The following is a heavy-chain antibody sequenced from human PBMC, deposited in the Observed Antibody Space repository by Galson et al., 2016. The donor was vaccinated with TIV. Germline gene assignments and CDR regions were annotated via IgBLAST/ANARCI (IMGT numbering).Heavy chain of an antibody. J-gene: IGHJ4*02. D-gene: IGHD2-2*01. V-gene: IGHV1-8*01. CDR3: AQLVRKCGMTRCYGDHVDY. CDR1: GHTFTSYD. CDR2: MNPNSGNT. Sequence: SVKVSCKASGHTFTSYDMNWVRQAPGQGLEWMGWMNPNSGNTGYTQKFQGRVTMTRDTSVSTANMELTNLRSEDTAVYFCAQLVRKCGMTRCYGDHVDYWGQGTLVTVSS.